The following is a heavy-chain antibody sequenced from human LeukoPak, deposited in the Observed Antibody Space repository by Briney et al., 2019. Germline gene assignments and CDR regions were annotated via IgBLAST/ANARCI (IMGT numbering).Heavy chain of an antibody. CDR1: GFTFSSYA. V-gene: IGHV3-23*01. D-gene: IGHD3-10*01. CDR3: AKTDGSGSYYPFDP. CDR2: ISGSGGST. Sequence: GGSLRLSCAASGFTFSSYAMSWVRQAPGKGLEWVSAISGSGGSTYYADSVKGRFTTSRDNSKNTLYLQMNSLRAEDTAVYYCAKTDGSGSYYPFDPWGQGTLVTVSS. J-gene: IGHJ5*02.